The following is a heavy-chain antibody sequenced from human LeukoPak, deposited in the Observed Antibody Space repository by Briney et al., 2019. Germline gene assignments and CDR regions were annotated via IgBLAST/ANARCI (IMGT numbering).Heavy chain of an antibody. CDR2: INPNSGGT. Sequence: GASVKVSCKASGYTFTGYYMHWVRHAPGQGLEWTRWINPNSGGTNYQGTVTMTKDTSITTAYIELSSLRSDDTAVYYCARGRRWELRPLGWTGYNYYGLDVWGQGTTVTVSS. J-gene: IGHJ6*02. V-gene: IGHV1-2*02. CDR1: GYTFTGYY. CDR3: ARGRRWELRPLGWTGYNYYGLDV. D-gene: IGHD1-26*01.